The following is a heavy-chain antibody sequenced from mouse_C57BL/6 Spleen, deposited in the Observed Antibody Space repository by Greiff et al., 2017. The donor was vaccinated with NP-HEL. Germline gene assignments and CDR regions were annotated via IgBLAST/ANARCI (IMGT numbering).Heavy chain of an antibody. CDR2: IDPENGDT. D-gene: IGHD3-2*02. CDR3: TPGSRQHRLRRAY. V-gene: IGHV14-4*01. J-gene: IGHJ3*01. CDR1: GFNIQDDY. Sequence: EVKLQQSGAELVRPGASVKLSCTASGFNIQDDYMHWVKQRPEQGLEWIGWIDPENGDTEYASKFQGKATITTDTSSNTACLQHSSLTSEGTAVYYWTPGSRQHRLRRAYWGQGTLVTVSA.